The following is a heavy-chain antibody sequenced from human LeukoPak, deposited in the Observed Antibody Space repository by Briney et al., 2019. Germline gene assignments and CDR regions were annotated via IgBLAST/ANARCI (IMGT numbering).Heavy chain of an antibody. J-gene: IGHJ4*02. V-gene: IGHV1-46*01. CDR1: GYTFTSYN. CDR2: INPSGGST. D-gene: IGHD3-10*01. Sequence: ASVKVSCKASGYTFTSYNMHWVRQAPGQGLEWMGIINPSGGSTSYAQKFQGRVTMTRDTSTSTVYMELSSLRSEDTAVYYCARDKRIDKTYYYGSGTLDYWGQGTLVTVSS. CDR3: ARDKRIDKTYYYGSGTLDY.